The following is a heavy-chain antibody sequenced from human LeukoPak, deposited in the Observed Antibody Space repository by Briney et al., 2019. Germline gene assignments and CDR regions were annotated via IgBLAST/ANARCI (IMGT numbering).Heavy chain of an antibody. D-gene: IGHD1-26*01. CDR1: GFTFSNYS. CDR2: ITSSSSSM. CDR3: ARVSGSYGDSAY. Sequence: GGSLRLSCAATGFTFSNYSMKWVRQAPGKGLAAISYITSSSSSMYYADSVKGRFTISRDNAKNSLYLQMNSLRAEDMAVYYCARVSGSYGDSAYWGQGTLVTVSS. V-gene: IGHV3-48*04. J-gene: IGHJ4*02.